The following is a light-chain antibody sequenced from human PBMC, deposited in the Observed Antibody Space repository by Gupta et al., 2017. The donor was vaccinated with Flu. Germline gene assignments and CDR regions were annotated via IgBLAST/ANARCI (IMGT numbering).Light chain of an antibody. CDR3: GTWDSSLDVGV. CDR2: ETD. J-gene: IGLJ3*02. V-gene: IGLV1-51*02. Sequence: QSVLTQPPSVSAAPGQKVTISCSGSSSNVGNNYVSWYQQLPGTAPKFLIYETDKQPSGIPDRFSGSKSGTSATLDITGLQTGDEADYYCGTWDSSLDVGVFGGGTRLTVL. CDR1: SSNVGNNY.